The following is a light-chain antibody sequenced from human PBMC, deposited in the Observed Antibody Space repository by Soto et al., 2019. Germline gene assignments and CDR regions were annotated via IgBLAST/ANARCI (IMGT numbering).Light chain of an antibody. CDR3: QQYNTWPLT. V-gene: IGKV3-15*01. CDR2: GAS. J-gene: IGKJ4*01. Sequence: EIVMTQSPATLSVSPGDRVTLACRASQSARSNSAWYQQKPGQTPRLLISGASTRATGIPARFSGSGFETEFTLTISSLQSEDFAIYYCQQYNTWPLTFGGGTKVEIK. CDR1: QSARSN.